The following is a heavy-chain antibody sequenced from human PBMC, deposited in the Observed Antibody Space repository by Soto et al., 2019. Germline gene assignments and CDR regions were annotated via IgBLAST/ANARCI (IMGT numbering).Heavy chain of an antibody. Sequence: PGGSLRLSCAASGFTFGSYWMSWVRQAPGKGLEWVANIKQDGSEKYYVDSVKGRFTISRDNAKNSLYLQMNSLRAEDTAVYYCAQVGGYCSSTSCYERYYYYMDVWGKGTTVTVSS. V-gene: IGHV3-7*01. CDR3: AQVGGYCSSTSCYERYYYYMDV. CDR2: IKQDGSEK. J-gene: IGHJ6*03. CDR1: GFTFGSYW. D-gene: IGHD2-2*01.